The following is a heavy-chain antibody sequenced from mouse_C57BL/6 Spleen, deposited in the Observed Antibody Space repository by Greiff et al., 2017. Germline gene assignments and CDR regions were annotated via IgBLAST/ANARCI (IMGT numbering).Heavy chain of an antibody. V-gene: IGHV1-15*01. J-gene: IGHJ2*01. CDR2: IDPETGGT. CDR1: GYTFTDYE. CDR3: TAGGHGSSYVGYFDY. Sequence: QVQLQQSGAELVRPGASVTLSCKASGYTFTDYEMHWVKQTPVHGLEWIGAIDPETGGTAYNQKFKGKAILTADKSSSTAYMELRSLTSEDSAVYYCTAGGHGSSYVGYFDYWGQGTTLTVSS. D-gene: IGHD1-1*01.